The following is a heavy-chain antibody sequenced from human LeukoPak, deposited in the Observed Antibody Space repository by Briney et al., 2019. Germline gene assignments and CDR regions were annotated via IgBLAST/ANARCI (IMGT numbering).Heavy chain of an antibody. CDR3: ARDDVVPAASWFDP. J-gene: IGHJ5*02. Sequence: SETLSLTCTVSGGSISSSSYYWGWIRQPPGKGLEWIGSIYYSGSTYYNPSLKSRVTISVDTSKNQFSLKLSSVTAADTAVYYCARDDVVPAASWFDPWGQGTLVTVSS. CDR2: IYYSGST. V-gene: IGHV4-39*07. CDR1: GGSISSSSYY. D-gene: IGHD2-2*01.